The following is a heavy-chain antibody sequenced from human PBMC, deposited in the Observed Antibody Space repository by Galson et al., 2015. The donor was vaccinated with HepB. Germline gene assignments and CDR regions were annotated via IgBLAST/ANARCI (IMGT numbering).Heavy chain of an antibody. CDR1: GITLTSYW. D-gene: IGHD4-17*01. J-gene: IGHJ4*02. CDR2: ISGDGTST. V-gene: IGHV3-74*03. CDR3: ARGGGHYGDFVN. Sequence: SLRLSCVASGITLTSYWMHWVRQPPGKGLVWVSRISGDGTSTSYADSVKGRFTISRDNAKNTVYLQMNNVRGEDTAVYYCARGGGHYGDFVNWGQGTLVTVSS.